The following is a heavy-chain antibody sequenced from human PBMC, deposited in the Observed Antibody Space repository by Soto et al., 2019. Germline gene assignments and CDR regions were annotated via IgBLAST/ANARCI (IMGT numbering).Heavy chain of an antibody. J-gene: IGHJ4*02. Sequence: GGSLRLSCAASGFTFSSYGMHWVRQAPGKGLEWVAVISYDGSNKYYADSVKGRFTISRDNSKNTLYLQMNSLRAEDTAVYYCAKEIGYSNYGLNDYWGQGTLVTVSS. CDR1: GFTFSSYG. CDR3: AKEIGYSNYGLNDY. CDR2: ISYDGSNK. V-gene: IGHV3-30*18. D-gene: IGHD4-4*01.